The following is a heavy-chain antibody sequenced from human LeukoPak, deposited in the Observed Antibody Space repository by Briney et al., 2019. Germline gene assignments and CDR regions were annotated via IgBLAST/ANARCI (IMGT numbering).Heavy chain of an antibody. J-gene: IGHJ5*02. CDR3: ASLQVVVVAASFLGPNWFDP. Sequence: GGSLRLSCAASGFTFSSYAMHWVRQAPGKGLEWVAVISYDGSNKYYADSVKGRFTISRDNSKNTLYLQMNSLRAEDTAVYYCASLQVVVVAASFLGPNWFDPWGQGTLVTVSS. CDR2: ISYDGSNK. V-gene: IGHV3-30-3*01. CDR1: GFTFSSYA. D-gene: IGHD2-15*01.